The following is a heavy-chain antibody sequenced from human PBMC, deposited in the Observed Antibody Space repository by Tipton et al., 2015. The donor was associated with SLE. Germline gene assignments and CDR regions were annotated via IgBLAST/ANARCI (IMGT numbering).Heavy chain of an antibody. D-gene: IGHD4/OR15-4a*01. CDR3: ARLDYGGMDV. Sequence: TLSLTCAVYGGSFSAYYWSWIRQAPGKGLEWIGEIHHSGRTKYNASLKSRVTISVDSSKNQFSLKLSSVTAADTVVYYCARLDYGGMDVWGQGTTVTVSS. J-gene: IGHJ6*02. V-gene: IGHV4-34*01. CDR2: IHHSGRT. CDR1: GGSFSAYY.